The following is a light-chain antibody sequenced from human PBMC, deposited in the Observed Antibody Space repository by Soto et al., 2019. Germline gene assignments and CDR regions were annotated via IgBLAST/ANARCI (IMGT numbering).Light chain of an antibody. CDR1: SSDVGGYNY. V-gene: IGLV2-14*03. J-gene: IGLJ3*02. CDR2: GVS. Sequence: QSSLTQPASVSGSPGQSITISCTGTSSDVGGYNYVSWYQQHPGKAPKLMIFGVSNRPSGVSNRFSGSKSGNTASLTISGLQAEDEADYYCSSYTYSSTLVFGGGTKLTVL. CDR3: SSYTYSSTLV.